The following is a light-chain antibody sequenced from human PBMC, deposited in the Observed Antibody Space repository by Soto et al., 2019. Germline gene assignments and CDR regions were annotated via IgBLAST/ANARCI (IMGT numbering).Light chain of an antibody. CDR1: QSVSSY. V-gene: IGKV3-11*01. J-gene: IGKJ4*01. Sequence: EIVLTQSPATLSLSPGERATLSCRASQSVSSYLAWYQQKPGQAPRLLIYDASGRATGIPARFSGSGSGTHFTLTISNLEPEDFAVYYCQQRSNWLTFGGGTKVEIK. CDR3: QQRSNWLT. CDR2: DAS.